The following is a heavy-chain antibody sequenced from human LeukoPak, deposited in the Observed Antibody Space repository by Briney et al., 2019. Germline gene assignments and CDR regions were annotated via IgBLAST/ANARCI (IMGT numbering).Heavy chain of an antibody. Sequence: PSETLSLTCAVYGGSFSGYYWSWIRQPPGKGLEEIGEINHSGSTNYNPSLKSRVTISVDTSKNQFSLKLSSVTAADTAVYYCARGVIRGVIITASNWFDPWGQGTLVTVSS. J-gene: IGHJ5*02. CDR1: GGSFSGYY. CDR2: INHSGST. V-gene: IGHV4-34*01. CDR3: ARGVIRGVIITASNWFDP. D-gene: IGHD3-10*01.